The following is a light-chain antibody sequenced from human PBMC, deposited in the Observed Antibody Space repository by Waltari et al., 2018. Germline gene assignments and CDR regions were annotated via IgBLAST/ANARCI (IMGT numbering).Light chain of an antibody. CDR2: YKSDSEK. J-gene: IGLJ3*02. CDR1: TDLNVGYFH. Sequence: QPVLTQPPSSSASPGESATLTCTLPTDLNVGYFHIYWYQHKPGSPPRFPLYYKSDSEKAQGSGVPSRFSGSKDASANAGILLISGLQSEDEADYYCMFWPSNVWVFGGGTKLTVL. V-gene: IGLV5-37*01. CDR3: MFWPSNVWV.